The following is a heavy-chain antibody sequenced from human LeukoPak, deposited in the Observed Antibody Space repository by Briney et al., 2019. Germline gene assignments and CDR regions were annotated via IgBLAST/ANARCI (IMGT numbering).Heavy chain of an antibody. CDR2: MNPNSGNA. CDR1: GYTFNDHD. V-gene: IGHV1-8*01. Sequence: ASVKVSCKASGYTFNDHDINWVRQALGQGLEWLGRMNPNSGNAAYAQNLQGRVTMTWDSPTNTAYLEVIALRSDDTAVYFCAKSSGDYFFDYWGQGTLVTVSS. CDR3: AKSSGDYFFDY. J-gene: IGHJ4*02. D-gene: IGHD3-22*01.